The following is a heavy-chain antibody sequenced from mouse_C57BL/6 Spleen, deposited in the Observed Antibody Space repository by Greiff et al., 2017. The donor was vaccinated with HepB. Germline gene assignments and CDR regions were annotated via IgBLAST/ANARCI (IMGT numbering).Heavy chain of an antibody. D-gene: IGHD3-1*01. Sequence: QVQLKESGPELVKPGASVKISCKASGYAFSSSWMNWVKQRPGKGLEWIGRIYPGDGDTNYNGKFKGKATLTADKSSSTAYMQLSSLTSEDSAVYCCARSGDGGFDDWGQGTTLTVSS. CDR2: IYPGDGDT. V-gene: IGHV1-82*01. CDR3: ARSGDGGFDD. J-gene: IGHJ2*01. CDR1: GYAFSSSW.